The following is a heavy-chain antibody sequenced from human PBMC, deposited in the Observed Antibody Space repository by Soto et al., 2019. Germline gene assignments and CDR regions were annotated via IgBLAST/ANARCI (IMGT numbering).Heavy chain of an antibody. J-gene: IGHJ4*02. CDR3: TREAVSGDGLWLAAD. Sequence: GGSLRLSCAASGFTFSSYAMRWVRQAPGKGLEWVAVISYNGSNKYYADSVKGRFTISRDNSKNTLYLQMNSLRAEDTAIYFYTREAVSGDGLWLAADWGQGTLVTVSS. CDR2: ISYNGSNK. CDR1: GFTFSSYA. D-gene: IGHD2-21*02. V-gene: IGHV3-30-3*01.